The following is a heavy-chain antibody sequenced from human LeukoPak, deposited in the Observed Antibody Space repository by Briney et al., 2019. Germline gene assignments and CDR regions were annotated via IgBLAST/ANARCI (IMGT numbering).Heavy chain of an antibody. CDR2: ISAYNGNT. D-gene: IGHD6-25*01. CDR1: GYTFTSYG. CDR3: ARAGISAYYYYMDV. Sequence: AXVKVSCKASGYTFTSYGISWVRQAPGQGLEWMGWISAYNGNTNYAQKLQGRVTMTTDTSTSTAYMELRSLRSDDTAVYYCARAGISAYYYYMDVWGKGTTVTVSS. V-gene: IGHV1-18*01. J-gene: IGHJ6*03.